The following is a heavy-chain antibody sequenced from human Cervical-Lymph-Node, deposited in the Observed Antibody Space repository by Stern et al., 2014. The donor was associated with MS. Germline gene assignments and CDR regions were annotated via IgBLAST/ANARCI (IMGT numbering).Heavy chain of an antibody. CDR1: GGSMPDSY. Sequence: VQLVQSGPGLVKPSETLSLTCSVSGGSMPDSYWSWIRQPPGKGLEWIGYVYHTGSTSYNPSLKSRVTISIDTSKSQFSLKVNSVTAADTAVYYCARGGRMASMFYWGQGTLVTVSS. J-gene: IGHJ4*02. CDR3: ARGGRMASMFY. D-gene: IGHD5-24*01. CDR2: VYHTGST. V-gene: IGHV4-59*01.